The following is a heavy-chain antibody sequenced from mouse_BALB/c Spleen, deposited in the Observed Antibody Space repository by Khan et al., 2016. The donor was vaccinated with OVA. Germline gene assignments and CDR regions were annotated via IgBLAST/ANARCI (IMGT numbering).Heavy chain of an antibody. CDR3: AGGFYGGPFTY. CDR2: ISDGGSYT. D-gene: IGHD1-1*02. CDR1: GFTFSDYY. V-gene: IGHV5-4*02. Sequence: EVELVESGGGLVKPGGSLKLSCAASGFTFSDYYMYWVRQTPKKRLEWVATISDGGSYTYYPDSVKGRFTISRDDVKNNLYLQMSSLKSEDTAMYYCAGGFYGGPFTYWGQGTLVTVSA. J-gene: IGHJ3*01.